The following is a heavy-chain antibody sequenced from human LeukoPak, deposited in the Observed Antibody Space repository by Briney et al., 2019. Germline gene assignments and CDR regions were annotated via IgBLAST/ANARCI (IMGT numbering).Heavy chain of an antibody. CDR3: ARVRGGSYETPTLPDY. V-gene: IGHV1-18*04. Sequence: GASVKVSCKASGYTFTSYYMHWVRQAPGQGLEWMGWISAYNGNTNYAQKLQGRVTMTTDTSTSTAYMELRSLRSDDTAVYYCARVRGGSYETPTLPDYWGQGTLVTVSS. D-gene: IGHD1-26*01. J-gene: IGHJ4*02. CDR2: ISAYNGNT. CDR1: GYTFTSYY.